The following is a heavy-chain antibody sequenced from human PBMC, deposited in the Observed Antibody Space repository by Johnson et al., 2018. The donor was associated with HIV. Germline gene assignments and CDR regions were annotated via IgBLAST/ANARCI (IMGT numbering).Heavy chain of an antibody. Sequence: EVQLVESGGGLVQPGGSLRLSCAASGFTFSTYAMYWVRQAPGKGLEYVSGISSNGVRTYYANSVKDRFTVSRDSSNNTLYLQMNSLRAEDTAVYYCAKVLSPRPWGDDAFDIWGQGTMVTVSS. J-gene: IGHJ3*02. CDR3: AKVLSPRPWGDDAFDI. V-gene: IGHV3-64*01. CDR1: GFTFSTYA. CDR2: ISSNGVRT. D-gene: IGHD7-27*01.